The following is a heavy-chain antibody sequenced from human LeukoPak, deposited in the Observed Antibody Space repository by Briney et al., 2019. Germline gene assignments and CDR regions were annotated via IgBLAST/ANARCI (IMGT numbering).Heavy chain of an antibody. J-gene: IGHJ3*02. CDR3: ARARCYDILTGRHDAFDI. Sequence: GALRLSCAASGFTFSSYAMHWVRQAPGKGLEYVSAISSNGGSTYYANSVKGRFTISRDNSKNTLYLQMGSLRAEDMAVYYCARARCYDILTGRHDAFDIWGQGTMVTVSS. CDR2: ISSNGGST. D-gene: IGHD3-9*01. V-gene: IGHV3-64*01. CDR1: GFTFSSYA.